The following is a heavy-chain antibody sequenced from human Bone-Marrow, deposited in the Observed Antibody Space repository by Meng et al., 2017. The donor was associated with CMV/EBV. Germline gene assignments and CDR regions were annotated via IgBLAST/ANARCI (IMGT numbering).Heavy chain of an antibody. CDR2: IWYDGSNK. J-gene: IGHJ4*02. D-gene: IGHD6-6*01. V-gene: IGHV3-33*01. CDR3: ASPYAAARHADFDY. CDR1: GFTFSTYG. Sequence: GESLKISCAASGFTFSTYGMHWVRQAPGKGLEWVAVIWYDGSNKYYGDSVKGRSTISRDNSKNTLYLQMNSLRAEDTAVYYCASPYAAARHADFDYWGQGTRVTVSS.